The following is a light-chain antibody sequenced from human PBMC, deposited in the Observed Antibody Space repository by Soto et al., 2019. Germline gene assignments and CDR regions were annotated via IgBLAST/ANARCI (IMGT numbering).Light chain of an antibody. Sequence: DIQMTQSPSSLSASVGGRVTITCRASQSISSYLNWYQQKPGKAPKLLIYAASTLQSGVPSRFSGSGSGTDFTLTISSLQPEDFATYHCQQTISPPWTFGQGTKVEVK. CDR3: QQTISPPWT. CDR2: AAS. CDR1: QSISSY. V-gene: IGKV1-39*01. J-gene: IGKJ1*01.